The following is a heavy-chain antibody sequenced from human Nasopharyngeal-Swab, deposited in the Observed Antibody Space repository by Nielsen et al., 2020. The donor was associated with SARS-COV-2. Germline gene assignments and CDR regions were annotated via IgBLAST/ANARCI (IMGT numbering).Heavy chain of an antibody. CDR1: GFTFSSYA. Sequence: GESLKISCAASGFTFSSYATSWVRQAPGKGLEWVSAISGSGGSTYYADSVKGRFTISRDNSKNTLYLQMNSLRADDTAVYYCAKEATLGGVGDYYYMDVWGKGTTVTVSS. CDR2: ISGSGGST. D-gene: IGHD3-16*01. J-gene: IGHJ6*03. V-gene: IGHV3-23*01. CDR3: AKEATLGGVGDYYYMDV.